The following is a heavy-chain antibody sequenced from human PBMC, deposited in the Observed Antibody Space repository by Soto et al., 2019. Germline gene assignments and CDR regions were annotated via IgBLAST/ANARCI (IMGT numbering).Heavy chain of an antibody. CDR2: ISSNGAFV. D-gene: IGHD6-6*01. J-gene: IGHJ5*02. CDR3: ARDIQAGQLVPWFDP. Sequence: PVGSLRLSCAASGFNFDIYVMNWVRLTPGKGLEWVSGISSNGAFVCYEDSVKGRFTVSRDNSKNTLYLQMNSLRAEDTAVYYCARDIQAGQLVPWFDPWGQGTLVTVSS. V-gene: IGHV3-9*01. CDR1: GFNFDIYV.